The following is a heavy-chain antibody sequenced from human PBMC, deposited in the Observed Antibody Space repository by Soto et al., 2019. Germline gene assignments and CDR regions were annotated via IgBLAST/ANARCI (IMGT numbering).Heavy chain of an antibody. CDR1: GYKFTSSW. J-gene: IGHJ5*02. D-gene: IGHD3-22*01. CDR2: IFPSDSDT. V-gene: IGHV5-51*01. CDR3: ARKDKSGYFNWFDP. Sequence: GESLKISCRTSGYKFTSSWIAWVRQMPGKGLEWMGIIFPSDSDTRYSPSFQGQVTISADRSTCTVFLQWASLKASDTAVYFCARKDKSGYFNWFDPWRQGTLVTVSS.